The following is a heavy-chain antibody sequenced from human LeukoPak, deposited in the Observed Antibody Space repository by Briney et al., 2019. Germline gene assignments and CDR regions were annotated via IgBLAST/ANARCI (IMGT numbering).Heavy chain of an antibody. Sequence: SETLSLTCAVYGGSFSGYYWSWIRQPPGKGLEWIGEINHSGSTNYNPSLKSRVTISVDTPKNQFSLKLSSVTAADTAVYYCARDRYLGTYFDYWGQGTLVTVSS. CDR2: INHSGST. CDR1: GGSFSGYY. D-gene: IGHD3-9*01. J-gene: IGHJ4*02. V-gene: IGHV4-34*01. CDR3: ARDRYLGTYFDY.